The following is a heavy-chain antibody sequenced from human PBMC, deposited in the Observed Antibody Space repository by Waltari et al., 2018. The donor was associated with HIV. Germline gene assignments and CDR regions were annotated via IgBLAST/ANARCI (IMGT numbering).Heavy chain of an antibody. CDR2: INAGNGNT. D-gene: IGHD1-7*01. CDR3: ARDRWNYHPYDY. J-gene: IGHJ4*02. CDR1: GYTFTSYA. V-gene: IGHV1-3*01. Sequence: QVQLVQSGAEVKKPGASVKVSCKASGYTFTSYAMHWVRQAPGQRLEWMGWINAGNGNTKYSQKFQGRVTITRDTSASTAYMELSSLRSEDTAVYYCARDRWNYHPYDYWGQGTLVTVSS.